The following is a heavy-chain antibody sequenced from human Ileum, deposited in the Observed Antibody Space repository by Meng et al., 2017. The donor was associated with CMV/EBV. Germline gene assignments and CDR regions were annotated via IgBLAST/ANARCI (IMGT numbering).Heavy chain of an antibody. J-gene: IGHJ4*02. D-gene: IGHD3-10*01. CDR1: GFTFTDYF. V-gene: IGHV1-2*02. CDR2: INLNSGAT. CDR3: VREDRAPYYYFDF. Sequence: KASGFTFTDYFFQWVRQAPGQRLEWMGWINLNSGATNYARKFQGRVSMTRDTSISTAYMELSSLTSDDTAIYSCVREDRAPYYYFDFWGQGTLVTVS.